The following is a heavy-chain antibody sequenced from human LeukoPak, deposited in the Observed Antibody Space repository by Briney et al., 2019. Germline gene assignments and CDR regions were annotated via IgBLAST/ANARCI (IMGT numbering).Heavy chain of an antibody. CDR1: GGSISSYY. CDR2: IYTSGST. Sequence: SETLSLTCTVSGGSISSYYWSWIRQPPGKGLEWIGRIYTSGSTNYNPSLKSRVTMSVDTSKNQFSLKLSSVTAADTAVYYCARVLRWTAPYFDYWGQGTLVTVSS. D-gene: IGHD4-23*01. V-gene: IGHV4-4*07. J-gene: IGHJ4*02. CDR3: ARVLRWTAPYFDY.